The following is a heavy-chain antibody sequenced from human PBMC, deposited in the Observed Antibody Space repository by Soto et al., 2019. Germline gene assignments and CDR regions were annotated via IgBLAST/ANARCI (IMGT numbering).Heavy chain of an antibody. J-gene: IGHJ4*02. CDR2: INPNSGGT. Sequence: GASVKVSCKASGYTFTGYYMHWVRQAPGQGLEWMGWINPNSGGTNYAQKFQGRVTMTRDTSISTAYMELSRLRSDDTAVYYCARSPWVQLERLDYWGQGTLVTVSS. V-gene: IGHV1-2*02. CDR3: ARSPWVQLERLDY. D-gene: IGHD1-1*01. CDR1: GYTFTGYY.